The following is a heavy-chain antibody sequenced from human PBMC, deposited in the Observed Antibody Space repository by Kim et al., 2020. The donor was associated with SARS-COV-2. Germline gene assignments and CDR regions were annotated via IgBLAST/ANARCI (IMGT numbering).Heavy chain of an antibody. J-gene: IGHJ6*01. CDR2: IFPGDSDT. Sequence: GESLKISCTASGYVFFTYWIAWVRQVPGKGLEWMGVIFPGDSDTTYSPSFQGQVTISVDKSTATAYLQWSSLKASDSAMYFCARRQSRVGAYGMDVWGQGTTVTVSS. V-gene: IGHV5-51*01. D-gene: IGHD2-2*01. CDR3: ARRQSRVGAYGMDV. CDR1: GYVFFTYW.